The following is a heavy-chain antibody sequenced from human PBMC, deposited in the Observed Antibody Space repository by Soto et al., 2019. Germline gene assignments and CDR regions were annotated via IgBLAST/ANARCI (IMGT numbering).Heavy chain of an antibody. V-gene: IGHV1-3*05. CDR1: GYTFTTYP. D-gene: IGHD2-15*01. J-gene: IGHJ5*02. CDR3: ATDRGGYCSGGSCPEAWFDP. Sequence: QVQLVQSGAEEKKPGASVKVSCKASGYTFTTYPMNWLRQAPGQRPEWMGWINVGNGGTKYSPKFQGRVSITRGTSASTAYMQLSRLRSDDTAVYYCATDRGGYCSGGSCPEAWFDPWGQGTLVTVTS. CDR2: INVGNGGT.